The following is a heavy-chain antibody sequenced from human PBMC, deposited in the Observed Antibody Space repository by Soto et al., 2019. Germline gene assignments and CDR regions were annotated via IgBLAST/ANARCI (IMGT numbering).Heavy chain of an antibody. J-gene: IGHJ6*02. CDR1: GYTFTSYG. CDR2: ISAYNGNT. D-gene: IGHD3-3*01. V-gene: IGHV1-18*01. CDR3: ARGERITIFGVVITPSSAEPTGHYYSGMDV. Sequence: ASVKVSCKASGYTFTSYGISWVRQAPGQGLEWMGWISAYNGNTNYAQKLQGRVTITADESTSTAYMELSSLRSEDTAVYYCARGERITIFGVVITPSSAEPTGHYYSGMDVWGQGTTVTVSS.